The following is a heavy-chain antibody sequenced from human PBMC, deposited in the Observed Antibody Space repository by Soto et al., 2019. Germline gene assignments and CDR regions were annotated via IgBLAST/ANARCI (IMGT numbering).Heavy chain of an antibody. J-gene: IGHJ3*01. V-gene: IGHV3-53*01. CDR3: APWHEREHAYDV. CDR2: LYDLDGS. CDR1: GFTISGKKY. D-gene: IGHD1-1*01. Sequence: DVQLVESGGGLIQPGESLRLSCAASGFTISGKKYVAWVRHAPVKGLEWLSALYDLDGSFYAASVKGRFTTSSDSSKTTVYLRMNDLRPDDTAVYYCAPWHEREHAYDVWGQGTTVTVSS.